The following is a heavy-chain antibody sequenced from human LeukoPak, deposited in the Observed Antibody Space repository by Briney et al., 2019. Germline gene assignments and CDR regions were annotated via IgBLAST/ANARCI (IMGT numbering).Heavy chain of an antibody. CDR3: VRDSNFKIDY. D-gene: IGHD5-24*01. CDR1: GFTFSSYW. Sequence: QPGGSLRLSCAASGFTFSSYWMHWVRQAPGKGLVWVSRINHDGSDISYADSVKGRSTISRDNAKNTLYLQMNSLRADDTAIYYCVRDSNFKIDYWGQGTLVTVSS. J-gene: IGHJ4*02. V-gene: IGHV3-74*01. CDR2: INHDGSDI.